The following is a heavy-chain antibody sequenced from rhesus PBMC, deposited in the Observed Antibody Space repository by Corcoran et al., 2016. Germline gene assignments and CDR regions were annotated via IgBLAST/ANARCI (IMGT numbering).Heavy chain of an antibody. CDR2: INSGVSN. V-gene: IGHV4S14*01. J-gene: IGHJ4*01. CDR3: ARGRGWYYFDY. Sequence: QVQLQESGPGLVKPSETLSLTCAVSGYSISRGYYWGWIRPPPGKGLEWFGHINSGVSNNRNPSLKSRVTISTDTSKNQFSLKLSSVTAADTAVYYCARGRGWYYFDYWGQGVLVTVSS. CDR1: GYSISRGYY. D-gene: IGHD6-31*01.